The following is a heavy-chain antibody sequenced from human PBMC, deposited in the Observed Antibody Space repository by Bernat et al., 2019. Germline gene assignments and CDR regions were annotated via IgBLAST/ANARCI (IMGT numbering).Heavy chain of an antibody. CDR3: TTGATH. J-gene: IGHJ4*02. Sequence: EVELVESGGGLVKPGGSLRLSCAASGFTFSEAWMYWVRQAPGKGLEWVARVKSKIDGGKIDYAAPVKGRFTISRDDLRSTLYLQMNSLKTEDTAVYYCTTGATHWGQGTLVTVSS. CDR1: GFTFSEAW. V-gene: IGHV3-15*01. CDR2: VKSKIDGGKI. D-gene: IGHD1-26*01.